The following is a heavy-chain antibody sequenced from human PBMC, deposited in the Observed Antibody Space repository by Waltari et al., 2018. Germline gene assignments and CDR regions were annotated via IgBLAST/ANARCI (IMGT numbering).Heavy chain of an antibody. CDR1: GGSISSSNW. J-gene: IGHJ5*02. Sequence: QVQLQESGPGLVKPSGTLSLTCAVSGGSISSSNWWSWVRQPPGKGLAWIGEIYHSGSTNYNPSLKSRVTISVDKSKNQFSLKLSSVTAADTAVYYCARDASGYCSSTSCSSYNWFDPWGQGTLVTVSS. CDR3: ARDASGYCSSTSCSSYNWFDP. D-gene: IGHD2-2*01. CDR2: IYHSGST. V-gene: IGHV4-4*02.